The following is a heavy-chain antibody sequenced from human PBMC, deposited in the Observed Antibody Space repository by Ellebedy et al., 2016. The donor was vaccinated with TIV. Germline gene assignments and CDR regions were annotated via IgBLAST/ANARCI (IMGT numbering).Heavy chain of an antibody. J-gene: IGHJ4*02. V-gene: IGHV3-33*01. CDR3: ARDRRMSGYDLDS. CDR1: GVTLSSYG. CDR2: IWNDGSHE. Sequence: GGSLRLSXAASGVTLSSYGMHWVRQAPGKGLEWVAVIWNDGSHEYYADSVKGRFTVSRDNSKNTLYLQMSRLRAEDTAVYYCARDRRMSGYDLDSWGQGTLVTVFS. D-gene: IGHD5-12*01.